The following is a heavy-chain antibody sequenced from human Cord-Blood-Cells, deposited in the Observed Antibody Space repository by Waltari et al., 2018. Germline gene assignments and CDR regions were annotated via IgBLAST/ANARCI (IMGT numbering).Heavy chain of an antibody. CDR2: ISWDGGST. J-gene: IGHJ4*02. Sequence: EVQLVESGGVVVQPGGSLRLSCAASGFTFADYTMHWVRQAPGKGLEWVSLISWDGGSTYYADSVKGRFTISRDNSKNSLYLQMNSLRTEDTALYYCAKDMGEDTAMVDYWDQGTLVTVSS. D-gene: IGHD5-18*01. CDR3: AKDMGEDTAMVDY. V-gene: IGHV3-43*01. CDR1: GFTFADYT.